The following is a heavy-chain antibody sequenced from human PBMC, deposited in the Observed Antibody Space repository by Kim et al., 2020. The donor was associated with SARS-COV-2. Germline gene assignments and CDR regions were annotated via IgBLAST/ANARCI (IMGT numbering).Heavy chain of an antibody. V-gene: IGHV3-23*01. CDR1: GFTFSSYA. Sequence: GGSLRLSCAASGFTFSSYAMSWVRQAPGKGLEWVSAISGSGGSTYYADSVKGRFTISRDNSKNTLYLQMNSLRAEDTAVYYCARRYSSSWYSSGWVSRDFDYWGQGTLVTVSS. J-gene: IGHJ4*02. CDR2: ISGSGGST. D-gene: IGHD6-13*01. CDR3: ARRYSSSWYSSGWVSRDFDY.